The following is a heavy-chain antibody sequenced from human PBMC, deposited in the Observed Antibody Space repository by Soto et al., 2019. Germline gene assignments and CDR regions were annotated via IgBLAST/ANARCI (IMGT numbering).Heavy chain of an antibody. D-gene: IGHD3-10*01. CDR2: ISSSGGTI. J-gene: IGHJ6*02. CDR1: GFSFSDYE. Sequence: LRLSCAASGFSFSDYEMNWVRQTPGKGLEWLSYISSSGGTIKYADSVKGRFTISRDNAKNSLYLQMHSLRADDTAVYYCARDAFEIYYKFGLDVWGQGTPVTVSS. V-gene: IGHV3-48*03. CDR3: ARDAFEIYYKFGLDV.